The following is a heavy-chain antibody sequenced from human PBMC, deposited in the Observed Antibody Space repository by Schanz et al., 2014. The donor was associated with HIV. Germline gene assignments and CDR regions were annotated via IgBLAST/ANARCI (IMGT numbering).Heavy chain of an antibody. CDR1: GGAFSSYA. D-gene: IGHD2-15*01. Sequence: QMQLVQSGAEVKKPGSSVKVSCKASGGAFSSYAISWVRQAPGQGLEWMGGIMPILGTANYAQKLQGRVTITADESTSTAYMELSSLRLEDTAVYYCAREGGNLVEGGYFFDYWGQGTLVTVSS. J-gene: IGHJ4*02. CDR2: IMPILGTA. V-gene: IGHV1-69*01. CDR3: AREGGNLVEGGYFFDY.